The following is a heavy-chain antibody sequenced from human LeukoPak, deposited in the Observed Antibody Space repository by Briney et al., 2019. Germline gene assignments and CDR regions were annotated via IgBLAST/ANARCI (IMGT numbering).Heavy chain of an antibody. CDR1: GGTFSSYT. J-gene: IGHJ4*02. Sequence: SVKVSCKASGGTFSSYTISWVRQAPGQGLEWMGRIIPILGIANYAQKFQGRVTITADKSTSTAYMELSSLRSEDTAVYYCARDDPSRDYSDSSGNWGQGTLDTVSS. CDR2: IIPILGIA. D-gene: IGHD3-22*01. CDR3: ARDDPSRDYSDSSGN. V-gene: IGHV1-69*04.